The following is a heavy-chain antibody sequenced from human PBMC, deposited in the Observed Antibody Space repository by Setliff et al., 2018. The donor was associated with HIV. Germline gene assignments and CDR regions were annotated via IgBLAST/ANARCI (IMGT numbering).Heavy chain of an antibody. D-gene: IGHD3-16*02. CDR3: AIPGLGELSLYNY. Sequence: ASVKVSCKASGYTFSNYGISWLRQAPGQGPEWMGWISGDNGDTNYAQKFQGRVTMTEDTSTDTAYMELSSLRSEDTAVYYCAIPGLGELSLYNYWGQGTLVTVSS. CDR1: GYTFSNYG. J-gene: IGHJ4*02. V-gene: IGHV1-18*01. CDR2: ISGDNGDT.